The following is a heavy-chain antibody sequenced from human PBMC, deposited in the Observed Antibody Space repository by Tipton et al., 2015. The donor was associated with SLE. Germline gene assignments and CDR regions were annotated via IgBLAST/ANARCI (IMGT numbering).Heavy chain of an antibody. CDR2: IYYSGST. Sequence: TLSLTCTVSGGSISSSSYYWGWIRQPPGKGLEWIGSIYYSGSTYYNPSLKSRVTISGDTSKNQFSLKLSSVNAADTAVYYCARRRGSGRSFDYWGEGTLVTVSS. D-gene: IGHD3-10*01. J-gene: IGHJ4*02. V-gene: IGHV4-39*07. CDR3: ARRRGSGRSFDY. CDR1: GGSISSSSYY.